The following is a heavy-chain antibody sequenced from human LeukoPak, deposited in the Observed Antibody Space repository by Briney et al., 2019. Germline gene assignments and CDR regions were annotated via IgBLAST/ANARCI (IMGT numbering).Heavy chain of an antibody. Sequence: PGGSLRLSCAASGFTFSSYSMNWVRQAPGKGLEWVSSNSSSSSYIYYEDSVKGRFTISRDNAKNSLYLQMNSLRAEDTAVYYCVRDLMTTVTTNCGMDVWGQGTTVTVSS. CDR1: GFTFSSYS. CDR3: VRDLMTTVTTNCGMDV. V-gene: IGHV3-21*01. CDR2: NSSSSSYI. J-gene: IGHJ6*02. D-gene: IGHD4-17*01.